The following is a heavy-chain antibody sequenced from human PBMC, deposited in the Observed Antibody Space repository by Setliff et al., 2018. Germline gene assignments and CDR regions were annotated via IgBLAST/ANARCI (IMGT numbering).Heavy chain of an antibody. CDR2: IYTSGST. V-gene: IGHV4-61*02. Sequence: SETLSLTCTVSGGSISSGSYYWSWIRQPAGKGLEWIGRIYTSGSTNYNPSLKGRVTISVDTSKNQFSLKLSSVTAADTAVYYCARTFTSKYYFEYWGQGTLVTVSS. CDR1: GGSISSGSYY. CDR3: ARTFTSKYYFEY. J-gene: IGHJ4*02. D-gene: IGHD3-16*01.